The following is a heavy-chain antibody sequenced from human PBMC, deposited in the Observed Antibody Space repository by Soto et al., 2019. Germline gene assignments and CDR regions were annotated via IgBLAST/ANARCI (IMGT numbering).Heavy chain of an antibody. CDR3: ARVGPWVPYYYDSTPYTFENWFDP. V-gene: IGHV4-38-2*01. J-gene: IGHJ5*02. Sequence: ASETLSLTCAVSGYSISSGYYWGWLRQPPGKGLEWIGSIYHGRSTYYNPSLNSRVTLSIDMTNNHVSLILNSVTAADTAVYYCARVGPWVPYYYDSTPYTFENWFDPWGQGTLVTLSS. CDR2: IYHGRST. D-gene: IGHD3-22*01. CDR1: GYSISSGYY.